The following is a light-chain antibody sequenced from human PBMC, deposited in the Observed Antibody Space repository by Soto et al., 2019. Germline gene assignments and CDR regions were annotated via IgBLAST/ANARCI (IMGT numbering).Light chain of an antibody. CDR2: DVS. CDR1: SSDVGGYNY. J-gene: IGLJ1*01. V-gene: IGLV2-14*01. CDR3: SSYTSSSILGYV. Sequence: QSVLTQPAAVSGSPGQSITISCTGTSSDVGGYNYVSWYQQHPGKAPKLMIYDVSNRPSGVSNRFSGSKSGNTASLTISGLQAGDEADYYCSSYTSSSILGYVFATGTKVTVL.